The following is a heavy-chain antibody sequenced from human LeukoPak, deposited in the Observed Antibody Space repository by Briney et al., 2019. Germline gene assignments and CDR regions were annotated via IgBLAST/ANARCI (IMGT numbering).Heavy chain of an antibody. CDR3: ARDPTYYYDSSGYVLDY. Sequence: SETLSLTCTVSGGSISSYDWSWIRQPPGKGLEWVGYIYYSGSANYNASLQSRVNISVDTSKNQFSLKLSSVTAAGTAVYYCARDPTYYYDSSGYVLDYWGQNTLVTASS. CDR1: GGSISSYD. V-gene: IGHV4-59*01. D-gene: IGHD3-22*01. J-gene: IGHJ4*02. CDR2: IYYSGSA.